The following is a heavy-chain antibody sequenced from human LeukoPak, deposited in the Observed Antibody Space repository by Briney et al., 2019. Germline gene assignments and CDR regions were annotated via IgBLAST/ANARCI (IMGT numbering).Heavy chain of an antibody. CDR3: ARAVVGTSCYGY. CDR2: IYAGGST. Sequence: ETLSLTCSVSGGSISSYYWSWVRQAPGKGLEWVSVIYAGGSTHYADSVKGRFTISRDNSKNTLYLQMNSLTAEDTAVYYCARAVVGTSCYGYWGQGTLVTVSS. J-gene: IGHJ4*02. CDR1: GGSISSYY. V-gene: IGHV3-66*01. D-gene: IGHD2-2*01.